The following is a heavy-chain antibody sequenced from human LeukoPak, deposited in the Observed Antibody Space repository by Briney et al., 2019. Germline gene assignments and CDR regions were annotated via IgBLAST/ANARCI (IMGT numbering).Heavy chain of an antibody. J-gene: IGHJ4*02. D-gene: IGHD1-1*01. CDR3: AREWKGVLDF. V-gene: IGHV3-74*01. CDR2: INGDGTTP. CDR1: GFTLTSNW. Sequence: AGGSLRLSCTASGFTLTSNWLHWVRQAPGKGLMWVSRINGDGTTPRDADSVKGRFTTSRDNAKNTLFLQMNSLRAEDTAVYFCAREWKGVLDFWGQGTLVTVSS.